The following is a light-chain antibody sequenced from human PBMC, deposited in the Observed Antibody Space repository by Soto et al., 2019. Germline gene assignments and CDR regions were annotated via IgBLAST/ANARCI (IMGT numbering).Light chain of an antibody. Sequence: IPMTPSPSTLFAFVGGRVPITCRASQSISSWLSWYQQKPGKAPKLLIYDASSLQSGVPSRFSGSGSGTEFTLTISSLQPDDFATYYCQHYNSYSEAFGQGTKVDI. V-gene: IGKV1-5*01. J-gene: IGKJ1*01. CDR1: QSISSW. CDR3: QHYNSYSEA. CDR2: DAS.